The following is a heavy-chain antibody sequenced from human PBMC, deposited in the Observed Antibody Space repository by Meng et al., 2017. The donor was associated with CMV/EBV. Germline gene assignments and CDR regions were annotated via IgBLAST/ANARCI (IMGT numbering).Heavy chain of an antibody. Sequence: SLKISCAASGFTFSSYEMNCVRQATGKGLEWVSYISSSGSTIYYADSVKGRFTISRDNAKNSLYLQMNSLRAEDTAVYYCARDDATSYYYYYGMDVWGQGTTVTVSS. CDR1: GFTFSSYE. D-gene: IGHD2-2*01. V-gene: IGHV3-48*03. J-gene: IGHJ6*02. CDR3: ARDDATSYYYYYGMDV. CDR2: ISSSGSTI.